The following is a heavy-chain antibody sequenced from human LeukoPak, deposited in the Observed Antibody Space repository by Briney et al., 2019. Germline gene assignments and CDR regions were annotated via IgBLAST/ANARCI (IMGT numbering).Heavy chain of an antibody. Sequence: GGSLRLSCAASGFTFSSYWMSWVRQAPGKGREWGANIQQDGSDKYYVDSVKGRFTISRDNAKNSLYLQMNRLRAEDTAVYYCASPRTRNSWFDAWGQGTLVTVSA. CDR2: IQQDGSDK. V-gene: IGHV3-7*01. CDR3: ASPRTRNSWFDA. CDR1: GFTFSSYW. J-gene: IGHJ5*02. D-gene: IGHD2-2*01.